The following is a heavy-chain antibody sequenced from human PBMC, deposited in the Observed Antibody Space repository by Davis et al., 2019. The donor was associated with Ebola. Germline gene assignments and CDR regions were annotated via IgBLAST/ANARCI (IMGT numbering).Heavy chain of an antibody. V-gene: IGHV4-39*01. CDR2: IHNTGTT. J-gene: IGHJ4*02. CDR3: AGPGYSIGWLADY. Sequence: MPSETLSLTCTVSGGSMTDGDYYWAWIRQSPGKGLEWIGTIHNTGTTYYNPSLKSRVSLSVDLSKNQFSLQVTAVTAADTAQYYCAGPGYSIGWLADYWGQGTLVTVSS. CDR1: GGSMTDGDYY. D-gene: IGHD3-22*01.